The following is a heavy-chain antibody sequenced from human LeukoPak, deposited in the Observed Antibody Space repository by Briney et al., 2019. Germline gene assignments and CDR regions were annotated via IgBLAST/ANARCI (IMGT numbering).Heavy chain of an antibody. Sequence: GGSLRLSCAASGFSFSRYWMSWVRQAPGKGLEWVAKIKQDGSEKNYVDSVKGRFTISRDNAKNSLYLQMNSLRAEDTAVYYCARVGSYDFWSGYYYYYYYMDVWGKGTTVTVSS. CDR2: IKQDGSEK. V-gene: IGHV3-7*01. J-gene: IGHJ6*03. CDR3: ARVGSYDFWSGYYYYYYYMDV. CDR1: GFSFSRYW. D-gene: IGHD3-3*01.